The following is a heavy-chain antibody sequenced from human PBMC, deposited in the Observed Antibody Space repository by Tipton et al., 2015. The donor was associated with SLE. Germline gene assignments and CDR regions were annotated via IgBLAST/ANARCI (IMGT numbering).Heavy chain of an antibody. Sequence: RSLRLSCAASGFTFSSYGMHWVRQAPGKGLEWVAVIWYDGSNKYYADSVKGRFTISRDNSKNTLYLQMNSLRAEDTAVYYCARKLGIWYFDLWGRGTLVTVSS. CDR3: ARKLGIWYFDL. D-gene: IGHD7-27*01. CDR2: IWYDGSNK. CDR1: GFTFSSYG. V-gene: IGHV3-33*01. J-gene: IGHJ2*01.